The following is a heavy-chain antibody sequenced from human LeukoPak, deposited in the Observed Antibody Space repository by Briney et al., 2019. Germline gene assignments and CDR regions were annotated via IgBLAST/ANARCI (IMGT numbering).Heavy chain of an antibody. CDR2: IIPIFGTA. CDR3: ARPGRDGYNSLFDY. V-gene: IGHV1-69*13. CDR1: GGTFSSYA. J-gene: IGHJ4*02. D-gene: IGHD5-24*01. Sequence: ASVKVSCKASGGTFSSYAISRVRQAPGQGLEWMGGIIPIFGTANYAQKFQGRVTITADESTSTAYMELSSLRSEDTAVYYCARPGRDGYNSLFDYWGQGTLVTVSS.